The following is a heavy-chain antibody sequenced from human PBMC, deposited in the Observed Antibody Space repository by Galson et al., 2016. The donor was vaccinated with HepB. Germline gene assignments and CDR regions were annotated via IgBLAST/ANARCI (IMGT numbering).Heavy chain of an antibody. CDR1: GYTFTNYG. J-gene: IGHJ4*02. Sequence: SVKVSCKASGYTFTNYGVSWVRQAPGQGLEWMGWISTYNGNTNYPQKLQGRVAMTTDTSARTAYMELRSLRSDDTAVYYCARDVDIWGSYRSPVFDYWGQGTLVTVSS. CDR3: ARDVDIWGSYRSPVFDY. D-gene: IGHD3-16*02. V-gene: IGHV1-18*01. CDR2: ISTYNGNT.